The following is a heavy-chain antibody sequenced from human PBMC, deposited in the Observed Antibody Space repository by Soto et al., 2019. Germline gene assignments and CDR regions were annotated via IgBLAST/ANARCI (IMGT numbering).Heavy chain of an antibody. D-gene: IGHD5-18*01. V-gene: IGHV1-18*01. J-gene: IGHJ4*02. CDR3: APHTLDTGMPSGY. Sequence: QVQLVQSGAEVREPGASVKVSCKASGYTFTNYGVSWVRRAPGQGLEWMGWIGGYKGNKNYAQKLQGRVTLTTDTSTSTDYMELRSLRSDDTAVYYCAPHTLDTGMPSGYWGQGTLVTASS. CDR1: GYTFTNYG. CDR2: IGGYKGNK.